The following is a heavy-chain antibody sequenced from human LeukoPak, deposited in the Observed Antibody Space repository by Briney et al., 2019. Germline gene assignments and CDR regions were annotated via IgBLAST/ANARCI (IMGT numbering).Heavy chain of an antibody. D-gene: IGHD3-22*01. CDR1: GGSISSYY. CDR3: ARRSGYYDSSEWQDY. CDR2: IYTSGST. V-gene: IGHV4-4*07. J-gene: IGHJ4*02. Sequence: SETLSLTCTVSGGSISSYYWSWIRQPAGKGLVWIGRIYTSGSTNYNPSLKSRVTMSVDTSKNQFSLKLSSVTAADTAVYYCARRSGYYDSSEWQDYWGQGTLVTVSS.